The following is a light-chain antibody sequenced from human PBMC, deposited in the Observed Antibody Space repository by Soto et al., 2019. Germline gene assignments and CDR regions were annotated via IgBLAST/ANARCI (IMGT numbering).Light chain of an antibody. V-gene: IGKV3-20*01. Sequence: EIVLTQSPGTLSLSPGERASLSCRASQSVSSCYLAWYQQKPGQAPRLLIYGASSRATGIPDRFSGSGSGTDFTLTISRLEPEDFAVYYCQQYSTSPFTFGGGTKVEMK. CDR1: QSVSSCY. CDR3: QQYSTSPFT. CDR2: GAS. J-gene: IGKJ4*01.